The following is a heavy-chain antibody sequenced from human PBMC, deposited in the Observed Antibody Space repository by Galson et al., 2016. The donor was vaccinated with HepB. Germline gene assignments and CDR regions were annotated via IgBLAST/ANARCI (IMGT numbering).Heavy chain of an antibody. D-gene: IGHD4/OR15-4a*01. V-gene: IGHV3-23*01. CDR1: GFSFSNYD. CDR2: ISGSGEKT. Sequence: SLRLSCAASGFSFSNYDMSWARQAPGKGPEWVSTISGSGEKTYYADSVKGRSTISRDNSKTALYLQMDSLKVEDTAIYYCVKAIPDANYISGCDYWGQGTLVTVSS. CDR3: VKAIPDANYISGCDY. J-gene: IGHJ4*02.